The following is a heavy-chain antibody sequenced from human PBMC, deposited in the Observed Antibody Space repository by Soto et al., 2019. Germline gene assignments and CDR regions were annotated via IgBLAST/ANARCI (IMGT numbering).Heavy chain of an antibody. Sequence: QVQLVESGGGVVQPGRSLRLSCAASGFTFSSYAMHWVRQAPGKGLEWVAVISYDGSNKYYAASVKGRFTISRDNSKDTRYLKMNSLRAEDTAVYYCAGDEHLGLDYWGQGTLVTVSS. D-gene: IGHD2-21*01. CDR2: ISYDGSNK. V-gene: IGHV3-30-3*01. J-gene: IGHJ4*02. CDR3: AGDEHLGLDY. CDR1: GFTFSSYA.